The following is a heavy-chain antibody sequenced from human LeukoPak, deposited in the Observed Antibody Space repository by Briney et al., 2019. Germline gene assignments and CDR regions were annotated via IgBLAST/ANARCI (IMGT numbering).Heavy chain of an antibody. CDR2: IKQDETEK. CDR1: GFTFSNFW. Sequence: GGSLRLSCTASGFTFSNFWMGWVRQAPGKGLEWVANIKQDETEKFYLGSVKGRFTISRDNAKNSLYLQMNSLRAEDTAVYYCARGTYYYDSSGYPSFDYWGQGTLVTVSS. D-gene: IGHD3-22*01. J-gene: IGHJ4*02. CDR3: ARGTYYYDSSGYPSFDY. V-gene: IGHV3-7*01.